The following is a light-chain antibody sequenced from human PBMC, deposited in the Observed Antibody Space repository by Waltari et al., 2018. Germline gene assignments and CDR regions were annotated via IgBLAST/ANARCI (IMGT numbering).Light chain of an antibody. CDR2: AAS. CDR1: QGFGSW. J-gene: IGKJ4*01. Sequence: DIQMTQSPSSVSASVGDRVTITCRAGQGFGSWLAWYQQQPGKAPKLLIYAASTLQSGVPSRFSGSGSGTDFTLTISSLQPEDFATYYCQQANSFPLTFGGGTKVEIK. CDR3: QQANSFPLT. V-gene: IGKV1-12*01.